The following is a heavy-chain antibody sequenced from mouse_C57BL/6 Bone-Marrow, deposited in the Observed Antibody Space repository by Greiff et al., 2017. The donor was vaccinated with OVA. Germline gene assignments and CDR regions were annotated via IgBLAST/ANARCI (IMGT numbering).Heavy chain of an antibody. CDR3: ARRADYGRTRGAMDY. CDR2: IYPGSGST. CDR1: GYTFTSYW. D-gene: IGHD1-2*01. Sequence: VQLQQPGAELVKPGASVKMSCKASGYTFTSYWITWVKQRPGQGLEWIGDIYPGSGSTNYNEKFKSKATLTVDTSSSTAYMQLSSLTSEDSAVYYCARRADYGRTRGAMDYWGQGTSVTVSS. V-gene: IGHV1-55*01. J-gene: IGHJ4*01.